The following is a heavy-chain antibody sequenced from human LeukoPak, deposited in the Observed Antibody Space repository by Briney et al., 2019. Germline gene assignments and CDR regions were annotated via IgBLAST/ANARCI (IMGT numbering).Heavy chain of an antibody. V-gene: IGHV3-23*01. CDR2: ISGGGGGST. CDR1: GFVFNNFG. D-gene: IGHD2-2*01. Sequence: PGGSLRLSCAASGFVFNNFGMTWVRQAPGKGLEWVSTISGGGGGSTYYTYSVKGRFTISSDSSKDTVYLQMNSLRAEDTAIYYCARVRCSRMGCSSSSFDPWGQGTLVTVSS. CDR3: ARVRCSRMGCSSSSFDP. J-gene: IGHJ5*02.